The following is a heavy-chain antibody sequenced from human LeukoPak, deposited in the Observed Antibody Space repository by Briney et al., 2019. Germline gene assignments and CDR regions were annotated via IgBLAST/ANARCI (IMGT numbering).Heavy chain of an antibody. V-gene: IGHV1-8*03. CDR3: ARGGYYDSSGSYYFDY. D-gene: IGHD3-22*01. Sequence: ASVKVSCKASGYTFTSYDINWVRQATGQGLELMGWMNPNSGNTGYAQKFQGRVTITRNTSISTAYMELSSLRSEDTAVYYCARGGYYDSSGSYYFDYWGQGTLVTVSS. CDR1: GYTFTSYD. CDR2: MNPNSGNT. J-gene: IGHJ4*02.